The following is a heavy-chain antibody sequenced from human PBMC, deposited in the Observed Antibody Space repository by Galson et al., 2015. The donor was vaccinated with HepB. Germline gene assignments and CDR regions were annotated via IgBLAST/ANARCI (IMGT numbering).Heavy chain of an antibody. D-gene: IGHD2-15*01. CDR1: GGSISSYY. Sequence: ETLSLTCTVSGGSISSYYWSWIRQPPGKGLEWIGYIYYSGSTNYNPSLKSRVTISVDTSKNQFSLKLSSVTAADTAVYYCARDGRIQGGWWDYYYGMDVWGQGTTVTVSS. CDR2: IYYSGST. CDR3: ARDGRIQGGWWDYYYGMDV. J-gene: IGHJ6*02. V-gene: IGHV4-59*01.